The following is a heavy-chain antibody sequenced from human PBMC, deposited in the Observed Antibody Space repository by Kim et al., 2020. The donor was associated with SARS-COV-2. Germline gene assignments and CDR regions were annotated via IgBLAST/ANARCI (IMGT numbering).Heavy chain of an antibody. D-gene: IGHD6-19*01. CDR1: GFTFSSYA. J-gene: IGHJ6*02. CDR3: AKYGPKKPKGIAVAGMYGMDV. CDR2: ISGSGGST. V-gene: IGHV3-23*01. Sequence: GGSLRLSCAASGFTFSSYAMSWVRQAPGKGLEWVSAISGSGGSTYYADSVKGRFTISRDNSKNTLYLQMNSLRAEDTAVYYCAKYGPKKPKGIAVAGMYGMDVWSQGSTVTVSS.